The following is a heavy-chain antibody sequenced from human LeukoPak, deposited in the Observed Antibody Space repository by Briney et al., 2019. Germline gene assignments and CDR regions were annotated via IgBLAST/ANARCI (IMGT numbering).Heavy chain of an antibody. D-gene: IGHD3-22*01. CDR1: GGSISSSSYY. CDR2: IYYSGST. J-gene: IGHJ4*02. CDR3: ASPAVRYYDDSSGYFY. V-gene: IGHV4-39*01. Sequence: SETLSLTCTVSGGSISSSSYYWGWIRQPPGKGLEWIGSIYYSGSTYYNPSLKSRVTISVDTSKNQFSLKLSSVTAADTAVYYCASPAVRYYDDSSGYFYWGQGTLVTVSS.